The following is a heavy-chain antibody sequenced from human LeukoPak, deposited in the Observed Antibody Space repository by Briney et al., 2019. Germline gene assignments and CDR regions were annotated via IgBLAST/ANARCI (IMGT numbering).Heavy chain of an antibody. J-gene: IGHJ5*02. CDR3: ARDQAAGGFDP. CDR2: INHSGST. Sequence: SETLSLTCAVYNGSFSGYYWTWIRQSPGKGLEWIGEINHSGSTNYNPSLKSRVTISIDTSKNQFSLKLSSVTAADTAVYYCARDQAAGGFDPWGQGTLVTVSS. V-gene: IGHV4-34*01. CDR1: NGSFSGYY. D-gene: IGHD6-13*01.